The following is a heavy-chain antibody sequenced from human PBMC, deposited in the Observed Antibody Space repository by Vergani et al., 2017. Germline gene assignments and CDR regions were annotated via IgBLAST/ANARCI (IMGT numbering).Heavy chain of an antibody. CDR1: GGSISSGGYS. CDR2: IYHSGST. V-gene: IGHV4-30-2*01. Sequence: QLQLQESGSGLVNPSQTLSLTCAVSGGSISSGGYSWGWIRPPPGKGLEWIGYIYHSGSTYYNPSLKNRVTISVDRAKNQFSLKLGSVTAADTAAYYCARXNRDWSGGSCQTLDACDIWGQGTMVTVSS. D-gene: IGHD2-15*01. CDR3: ARXNRDWSGGSCQTLDACDI. J-gene: IGHJ3*02.